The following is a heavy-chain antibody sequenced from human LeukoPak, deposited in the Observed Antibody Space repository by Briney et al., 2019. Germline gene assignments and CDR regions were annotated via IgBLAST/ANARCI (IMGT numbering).Heavy chain of an antibody. CDR1: DYTFTRHG. D-gene: IGHD5-18*01. V-gene: IGHV1-2*02. CDR3: ARVDTAMAWFDP. J-gene: IGHJ5*02. Sequence: ASVKVSCKASDYTFTRHGISWVRQAPGQGLEWMGWINPNSGGTNYEQKFQGRVTMTRDTSISTAYMELSRLRSDDTAVYYCARVDTAMAWFDPWGQGTLVTVSS. CDR2: INPNSGGT.